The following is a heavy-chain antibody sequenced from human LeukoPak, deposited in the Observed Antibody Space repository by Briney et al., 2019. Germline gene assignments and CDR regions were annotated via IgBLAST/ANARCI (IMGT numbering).Heavy chain of an antibody. V-gene: IGHV3-23*01. CDR2: ISGSGGST. CDR1: GFXFSSYA. D-gene: IGHD3-3*01. J-gene: IGHJ5*02. Sequence: GGSLRLSCAASGFXFSSYAITWVRQAPGKGLEWFSGISGSGGSTYYADSVKGRFTISRDNSKNTLYLQMNSLRAEDTAVYYCAKDPRVQTNWFDPWGQGTLVTVSS. CDR3: AKDPRVQTNWFDP.